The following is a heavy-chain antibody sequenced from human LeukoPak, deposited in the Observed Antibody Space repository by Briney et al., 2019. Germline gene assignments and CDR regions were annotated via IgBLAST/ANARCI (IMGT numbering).Heavy chain of an antibody. J-gene: IGHJ4*02. V-gene: IGHV3-74*01. CDR3: ARLYCSSTSCYFDY. Sequence: GVSLRLSCAASGFTFTDYYMSWIRQAPGKGLVWVSRINTDGSSTSYADSVRGRFTISRDNAKNTLYLQMNSLRAEDTAVYYCARLYCSSTSCYFDYWGQGTLVTVSS. D-gene: IGHD2-2*01. CDR2: INTDGSST. CDR1: GFTFTDYY.